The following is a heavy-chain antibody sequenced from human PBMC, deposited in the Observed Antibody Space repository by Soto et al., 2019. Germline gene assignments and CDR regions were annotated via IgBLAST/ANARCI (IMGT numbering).Heavy chain of an antibody. Sequence: QVQLQQWGAGLLKPSETLSLTCAVYRGSFSGYYWSWIRQPPGKGLERIGEINHSGRTNYNPSRKSRVTISVDTSKNQFSLKLSSVAAAGMVVYYCARGVAAAAGVPSRLTEIWGQGTMVTVSS. V-gene: IGHV4-34*01. CDR1: RGSFSGYY. CDR2: INHSGRT. J-gene: IGHJ3*02. CDR3: ARGVAAAAGVPSRLTEI. D-gene: IGHD6-13*01.